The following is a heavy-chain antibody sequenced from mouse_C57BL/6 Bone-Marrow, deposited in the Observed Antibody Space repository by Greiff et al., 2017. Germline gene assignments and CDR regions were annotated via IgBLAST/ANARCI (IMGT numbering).Heavy chain of an antibody. V-gene: IGHV1-18*01. D-gene: IGHD2-3*01. J-gene: IGHJ4*01. CDR3: ARPSDGCYAMDY. CDR1: GYTFTDYN. CDR2: INPNNGGT. Sequence: VQLQQSGPELVKPGASVKIPCKASGYTFTDYNMDWVKQSHGKSLEWIGDINPNNGGTIYNQKFKGKATLTVDTSSSTAYMELRSLTSEDTAVYYCARPSDGCYAMDYWGQGTSVTVSS.